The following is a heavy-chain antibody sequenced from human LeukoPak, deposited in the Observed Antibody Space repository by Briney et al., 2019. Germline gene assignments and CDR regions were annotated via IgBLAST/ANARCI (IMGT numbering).Heavy chain of an antibody. D-gene: IGHD3-3*01. CDR3: ARTIFGVVIKSWFDP. V-gene: IGHV4-30-4*08. Sequence: SQTLSLTCTVSGGSISSGDYYWSWIRQPPGKGLEWIGYIYYSGSTYYNPSLKSRVTISVDTSKNQFSLKLSSVTAADTAVYYCARTIFGVVIKSWFDPWGREPWSPSPQ. J-gene: IGHJ5*02. CDR1: GGSISSGDYY. CDR2: IYYSGST.